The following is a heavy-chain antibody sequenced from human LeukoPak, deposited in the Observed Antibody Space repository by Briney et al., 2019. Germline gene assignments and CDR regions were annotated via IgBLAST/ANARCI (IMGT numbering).Heavy chain of an antibody. J-gene: IGHJ3*02. CDR1: GFTFSSYS. CDR2: INSDGSST. Sequence: QSGGSLRLSCAASGFTFSSYSMNWVRQAPGKGLVWVSRINSDGSSTSYADSVKGRFTISRDNAKNTLYLQMNSLRAEDTAVYYCARDPLPDRSSRQESGAFDIWGQGTMVTVSS. CDR3: ARDPLPDRSSRQESGAFDI. D-gene: IGHD6-13*01. V-gene: IGHV3-74*01.